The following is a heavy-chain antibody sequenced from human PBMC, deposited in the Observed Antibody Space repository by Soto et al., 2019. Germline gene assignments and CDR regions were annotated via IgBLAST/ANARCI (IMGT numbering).Heavy chain of an antibody. CDR1: GFTFSSYW. V-gene: IGHV3-7*01. D-gene: IGHD3-3*01. Sequence: GGSLRLSCAASGFTFSSYWMSWVRQAPGKGLEWVANIKQDGSEKYYVDSVKGRFTISRDNAKNSLYLQMNSLRAEDTAVYYCARCPYYDFWSGYLASKNYGMDVWGQGTTVTVSS. CDR2: IKQDGSEK. J-gene: IGHJ6*02. CDR3: ARCPYYDFWSGYLASKNYGMDV.